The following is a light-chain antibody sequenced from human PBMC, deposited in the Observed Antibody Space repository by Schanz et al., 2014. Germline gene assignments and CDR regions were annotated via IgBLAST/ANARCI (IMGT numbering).Light chain of an antibody. V-gene: IGKV3-11*01. CDR3: QQYGSLPRT. J-gene: IGKJ4*01. CDR1: QSVSSY. CDR2: DAS. Sequence: EIVLTQSPATLSLSPGERATLSCRASQSVSSYLAWYQQKPGQAPRLLIYDASNRATGIPARFSGSGSGTDFTLTISSLEPEDFAVYYCQQYGSLPRTFGGGTNVEIK.